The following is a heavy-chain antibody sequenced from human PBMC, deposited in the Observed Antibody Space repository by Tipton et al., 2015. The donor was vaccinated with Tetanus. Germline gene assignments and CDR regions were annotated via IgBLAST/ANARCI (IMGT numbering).Heavy chain of an antibody. CDR2: ISSTSSYI. V-gene: IGHV3-21*01. CDR1: GFIFSSYT. CDR3: ASGSTLDY. J-gene: IGHJ4*02. D-gene: IGHD6-25*01. Sequence: SLRLSCEVSGFIFSSYTMNWVRQAPGKGLEWVASISSTSSYIYYADSVKGRFTISRDNAKNSVYLQMSSLRGDDTAVYYCASGSTLDYWGQGALVSVSS.